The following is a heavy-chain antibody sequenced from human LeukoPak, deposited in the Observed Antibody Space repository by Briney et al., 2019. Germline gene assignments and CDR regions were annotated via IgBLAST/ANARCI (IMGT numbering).Heavy chain of an antibody. D-gene: IGHD3-9*01. CDR2: IYYSGST. J-gene: IGHJ5*02. Sequence: PSETLSLTCTVSGGSISSSSYYWSWIRQPPGKGLEWIGYIYYSGSTNYNPSLKSRVTISVDTSKSQFSLKLSSVTAADTAVYYCARRGGPYYDILTGYHIMDNWFDPWGQGTLVTVSS. CDR3: ARRGGPYYDILTGYHIMDNWFDP. V-gene: IGHV4-61*01. CDR1: GGSISSSSYY.